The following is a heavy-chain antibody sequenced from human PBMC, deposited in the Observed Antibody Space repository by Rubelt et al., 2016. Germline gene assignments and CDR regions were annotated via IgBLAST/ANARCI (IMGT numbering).Heavy chain of an antibody. Sequence: GGSLRLSCAASGFTFSNYAMSWVRQAPGKGLEWVSTISISGGSTDYADSVKGRFTLSRDNSKNTLYLQVKSLRAEDTALDYCAKDKGYCSGGSCDSGYYGMDVWGQGTTVTVSS. CDR3: AKDKGYCSGGSCDSGYYGMDV. CDR1: GFTFSNYA. D-gene: IGHD2-15*01. V-gene: IGHV3-23*01. CDR2: ISISGGST. J-gene: IGHJ6*02.